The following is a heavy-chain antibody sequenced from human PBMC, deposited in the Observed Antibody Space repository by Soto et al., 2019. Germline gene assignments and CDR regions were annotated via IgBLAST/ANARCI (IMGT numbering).Heavy chain of an antibody. CDR2: ISAYNGNT. CDR3: ARGSDPMVRGVTDY. Sequence: ASVKVSCKASGYTFTSYGISWGRQAPGQGLEWMGWISAYNGNTNYAQKLQGRVTMTTDTSTSTAYMELRSLRSDDTAVYYCARGSDPMVRGVTDYWGQGTLVTVSS. J-gene: IGHJ4*02. D-gene: IGHD3-10*01. V-gene: IGHV1-18*01. CDR1: GYTFTSYG.